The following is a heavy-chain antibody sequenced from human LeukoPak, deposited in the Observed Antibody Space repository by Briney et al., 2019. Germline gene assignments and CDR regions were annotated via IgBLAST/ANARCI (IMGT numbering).Heavy chain of an antibody. V-gene: IGHV1-2*02. CDR1: GYSFNAYS. Sequence: APVKVSCKASGYSFNAYSVHWVRQAPGQGLEWMGWINPNSGGTNYAQKFQGRVTMTRDTSISTAYMELSRLRSDDTAVYYCARDEAAAGPTDAFDIWGQGTMVTVSS. CDR2: INPNSGGT. CDR3: ARDEAAAGPTDAFDI. J-gene: IGHJ3*02. D-gene: IGHD6-13*01.